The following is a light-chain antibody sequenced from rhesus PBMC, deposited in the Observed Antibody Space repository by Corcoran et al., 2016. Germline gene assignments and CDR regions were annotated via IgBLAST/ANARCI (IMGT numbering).Light chain of an antibody. CDR2: EVS. CDR3: GSYRSGSTYI. V-gene: IGLV2-38*01. Sequence: QSALPQPPSVSKSLGQSVTISCTGTSSDIGGYNGVSWYHQHPGTAPRLLIYEVSKRPSGVSDRFSGSKSGNTASLTISGLQSEDEADYYCGSYRSGSTYIFGAGTRLTVL. CDR1: SSDIGGYNG. J-gene: IGLJ1*01.